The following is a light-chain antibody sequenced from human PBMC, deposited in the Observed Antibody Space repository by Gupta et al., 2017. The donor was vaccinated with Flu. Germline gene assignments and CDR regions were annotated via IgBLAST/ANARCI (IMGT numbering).Light chain of an antibody. Sequence: QSALTQPASVSGSPGQSITISCTGTSSDVGSYNLVSWYQQHPGKAPKLMIYEGSKRPSGVSNRFSGSQSGNTASLTISGLQAEDEADDYCCSYAGSGLYVFGTGTKVTVL. CDR3: CSYAGSGLYV. CDR2: EGS. J-gene: IGLJ1*01. V-gene: IGLV2-23*01. CDR1: SSDVGSYNL.